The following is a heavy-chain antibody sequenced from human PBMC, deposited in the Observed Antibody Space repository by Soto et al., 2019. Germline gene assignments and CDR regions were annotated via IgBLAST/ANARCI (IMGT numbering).Heavy chain of an antibody. CDR1: GYTFTSYD. J-gene: IGHJ5*02. Sequence: QVQLVQSGAEVKKPGASVKVSCKASGYTFTSYDIIWVRQATGQGLEWMGWMNPSTGNTDSAEKFQGRLTMTRNTSISTVYMELSSLSFEDTAVYYCARGRIIVAGGFDPWGQGTLVNVS. CDR3: ARGRIIVAGGFDP. D-gene: IGHD6-19*01. V-gene: IGHV1-8*01. CDR2: MNPSTGNT.